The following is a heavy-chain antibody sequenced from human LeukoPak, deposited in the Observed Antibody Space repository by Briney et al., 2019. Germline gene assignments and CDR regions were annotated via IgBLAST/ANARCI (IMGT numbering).Heavy chain of an antibody. J-gene: IGHJ4*02. V-gene: IGHV3-21*01. CDR1: AFILNAYN. Sequence: GSLRLSCAASAFILNAYNMNWVRQAPGKGLEGVSSISYTGTYIYYADSVKGRFTISRDNAQNSLYLQMNSLRAEDTAVYYCARKEGDGLQPFDYWGQGTLVTVSS. CDR3: ARKEGDGLQPFDY. CDR2: ISYTGTYI. D-gene: IGHD5-24*01.